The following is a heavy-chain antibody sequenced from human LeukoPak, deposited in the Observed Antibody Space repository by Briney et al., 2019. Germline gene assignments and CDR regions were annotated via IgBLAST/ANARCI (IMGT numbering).Heavy chain of an antibody. Sequence: GGSLTLSCAASGFSFSSDTMNWVRHAPGKGLEWVSHIGTSSSTVYYADSVKGRFTISRDNAKNSLYLQMSGLRDEDTAVYYCAREMGTTSDSWGQGTLVTVSS. CDR3: AREMGTTSDS. CDR1: GFSFSSDT. CDR2: IGTSSSTV. J-gene: IGHJ4*02. V-gene: IGHV3-48*02. D-gene: IGHD1-7*01.